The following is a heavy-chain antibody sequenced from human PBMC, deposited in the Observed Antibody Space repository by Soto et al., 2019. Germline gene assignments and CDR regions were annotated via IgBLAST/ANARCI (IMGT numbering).Heavy chain of an antibody. D-gene: IGHD3-10*01. V-gene: IGHV5-51*01. Sequence: PGESLKISCKGSGYSFTSYWIGWVRQMPGKGLEWMGIIYPGDSDTRYSPSFQGQVTISADKSISTAYLQWSSLKASDTAMYYCARRITMVRGVRSCYFDYWGQGTLVTVSS. CDR3: ARRITMVRGVRSCYFDY. CDR1: GYSFTSYW. J-gene: IGHJ4*02. CDR2: IYPGDSDT.